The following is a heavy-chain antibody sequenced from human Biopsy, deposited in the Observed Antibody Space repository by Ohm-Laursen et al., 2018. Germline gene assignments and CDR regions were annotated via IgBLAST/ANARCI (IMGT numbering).Heavy chain of an antibody. J-gene: IGHJ1*01. Sequence: ETLSLTCTVSGGSFTDHYWTWIRQPPGKGLEWIGHISHTGYTSYKSSLKSRVTISLDTSRKHFSLRLTSLAAADTAVYYCARGSNEYGGLYFPHWGQGTLVTVSS. CDR1: GGSFTDHY. CDR3: ARGSNEYGGLYFPH. CDR2: ISHTGYT. D-gene: IGHD4-23*01. V-gene: IGHV4-59*11.